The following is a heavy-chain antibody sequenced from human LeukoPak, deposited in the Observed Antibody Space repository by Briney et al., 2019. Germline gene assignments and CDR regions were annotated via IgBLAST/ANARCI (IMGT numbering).Heavy chain of an antibody. CDR2: INPNSGGT. V-gene: IGHV1-2*02. Sequence: GASVKVSCKASGYTFTGYYMHWVRQAPGQGLEWMGWINPNSGGTNYAQKFQGRVTMTRDMSISTAYMELSRLRSDDTAVYYCARDPRHLTPYYGMDVWGQGTTVTVSS. CDR1: GYTFTGYY. CDR3: ARDPRHLTPYYGMDV. D-gene: IGHD4/OR15-4a*01. J-gene: IGHJ6*02.